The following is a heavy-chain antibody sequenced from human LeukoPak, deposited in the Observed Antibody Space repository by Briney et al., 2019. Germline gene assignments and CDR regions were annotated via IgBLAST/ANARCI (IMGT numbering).Heavy chain of an antibody. D-gene: IGHD6-19*01. V-gene: IGHV1-69*05. CDR1: GGTFSASG. Sequence: GASVKVSCKASGGTFSASGITWVRQAPGQGLEWMGGIIPIFGTANYAQKFQGRVTITTDESTSTAYMELSSLRSEDTAVYYCASTIAVAASRTPAYNWFDPWGQGTLVTVSS. J-gene: IGHJ5*02. CDR3: ASTIAVAASRTPAYNWFDP. CDR2: IIPIFGTA.